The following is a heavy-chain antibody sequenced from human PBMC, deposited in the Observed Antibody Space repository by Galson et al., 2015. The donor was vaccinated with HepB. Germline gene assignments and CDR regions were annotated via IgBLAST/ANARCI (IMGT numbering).Heavy chain of an antibody. CDR1: GGTFSSYA. CDR2: IIPIFGTA. J-gene: IGHJ6*02. Sequence: SVKVSCKASGGTFSSYAISWVRQAPGQGLEWMGGIIPIFGTANYAQKFQGRVTITADESTSTAYMELSSLRSEDTAVYYCARSDLKAYYGMDVWGQGTTVTVSS. V-gene: IGHV1-69*13. CDR3: ARSDLKAYYGMDV.